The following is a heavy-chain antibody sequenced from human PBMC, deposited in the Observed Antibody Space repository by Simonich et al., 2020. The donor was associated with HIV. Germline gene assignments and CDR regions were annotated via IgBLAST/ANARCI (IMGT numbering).Heavy chain of an antibody. CDR2: INHRGNP. Sequence: QVHLQQLGAGLLKPSETLSLTCVVYGGSLSGHYWSWVRQPPGKGPEWIGEINHRGNPNYNPSLKSRVTISLDTSKNQFSLKLSSVTAADTAVYYCARMGARQGAGVYWGQGTLVTVSS. J-gene: IGHJ4*02. V-gene: IGHV4-34*01. CDR3: ARMGARQGAGVY. CDR1: GGSLSGHY. D-gene: IGHD1-26*01.